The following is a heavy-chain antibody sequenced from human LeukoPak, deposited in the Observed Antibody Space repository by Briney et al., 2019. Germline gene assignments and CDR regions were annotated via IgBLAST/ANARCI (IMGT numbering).Heavy chain of an antibody. Sequence: ASVKVSCKASGYTLTGYYMHWVRQAPGHGLEWMGWINPNSGGTNYAQKFQGRVTMTSDTSISTAYMELSRLRSDDTAVYYCARGGRGSPKVWFDPWGQGTLVTVSS. CDR2: INPNSGGT. CDR3: ARGGRGSPKVWFDP. V-gene: IGHV1-2*02. D-gene: IGHD3-10*01. J-gene: IGHJ5*02. CDR1: GYTLTGYY.